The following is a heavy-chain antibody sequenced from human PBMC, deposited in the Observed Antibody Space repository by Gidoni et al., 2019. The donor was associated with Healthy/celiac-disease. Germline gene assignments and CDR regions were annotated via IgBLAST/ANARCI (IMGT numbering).Heavy chain of an antibody. CDR2: ISYDGSNK. CDR1: GFTFSSYA. Sequence: QVQLVESGGGVVQPGRSVRLSGAAAGFTFSSYAMHWVRQAPGKGLEWVAVISYDGSNKYYADSVKGRFTISRDNSKNTLYLQMNSLRAEDTAVYYCARDQRKRFDYWGQGTLVTVSS. D-gene: IGHD6-25*01. CDR3: ARDQRKRFDY. V-gene: IGHV3-30-3*01. J-gene: IGHJ4*02.